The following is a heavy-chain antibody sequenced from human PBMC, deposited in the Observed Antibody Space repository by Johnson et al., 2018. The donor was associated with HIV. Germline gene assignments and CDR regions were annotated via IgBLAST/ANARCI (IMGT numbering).Heavy chain of an antibody. CDR2: IYSGGST. CDR3: AREISRYYYDYAAFDL. J-gene: IGHJ3*01. V-gene: IGHV3-53*01. Sequence: VQLVESGGGLVQPGGSLRLSCAASGFTVSSNYMSWVRQASGKGLEWVSVIYSGGSTYYADSVKGRFTISRDNSRSSVYLHMINLRADDTALYYCAREISRYYYDYAAFDLWGQGTTVTVSS. CDR1: GFTVSSNY. D-gene: IGHD3-22*01.